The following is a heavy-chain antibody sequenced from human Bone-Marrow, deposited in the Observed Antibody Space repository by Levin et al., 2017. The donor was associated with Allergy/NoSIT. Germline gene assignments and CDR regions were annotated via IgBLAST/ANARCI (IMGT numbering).Heavy chain of an antibody. J-gene: IGHJ4*02. CDR1: GYPFVSYT. CDR2: INAANGDT. CDR3: ARRTGPGGYDY. V-gene: IGHV1-3*01. D-gene: IGHD3/OR15-3a*01. Sequence: ASVKVSCKASGYPFVSYTLHWVRQAPGQRLEWMGWINAANGDTTYSHKFPGRLTFTRDTSANTAYMELSSLRSEDTAVYYCARRTGPGGYDYWGQGTLVTVSS.